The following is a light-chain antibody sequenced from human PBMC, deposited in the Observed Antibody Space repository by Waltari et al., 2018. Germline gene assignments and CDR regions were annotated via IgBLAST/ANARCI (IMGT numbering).Light chain of an antibody. CDR2: GAS. CDR3: QQYNDWSPAT. Sequence: EIVMTQSPATLYVSPGERATLPCRASQTVSANVAWYQQKPGQAPRLIIYGASTRATGIPARFSGSGSGTEFTLTISSLQSEDFGVYHCQQYNDWSPATFGGGTKVEIK. CDR1: QTVSAN. V-gene: IGKV3-15*01. J-gene: IGKJ4*01.